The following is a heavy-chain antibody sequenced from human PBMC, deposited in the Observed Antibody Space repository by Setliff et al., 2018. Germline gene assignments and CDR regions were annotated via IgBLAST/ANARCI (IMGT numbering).Heavy chain of an antibody. Sequence: SETLSLTCAVSGYSISSGYYWGWIRQPPGKGLEWIGSIYHSGSTYYNPSLKSRVTISVDTSKNQFSLKLSSVTAADTAVYYCARRSTYYNFWSGELDYWGQGTLVTVSS. CDR3: ARRSTYYNFWSGELDY. CDR2: IYHSGST. V-gene: IGHV4-38-2*01. D-gene: IGHD3-3*01. J-gene: IGHJ4*02. CDR1: GYSISSGYY.